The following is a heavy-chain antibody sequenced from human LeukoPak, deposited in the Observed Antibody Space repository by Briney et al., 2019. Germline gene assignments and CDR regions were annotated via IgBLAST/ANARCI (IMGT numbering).Heavy chain of an antibody. J-gene: IGHJ4*02. Sequence: AGGSLRLSCAGSGFSFSSYWMTWVRQAPGKGLEWVANIKQDGSEKHYVDSVKGRFTISRDNAKNSLYLQMNSLRAEDTAVYYCPRDPDLFWGQGTLVTVSS. CDR1: GFSFSSYW. CDR3: PRDPDLF. CDR2: IKQDGSEK. V-gene: IGHV3-7*01.